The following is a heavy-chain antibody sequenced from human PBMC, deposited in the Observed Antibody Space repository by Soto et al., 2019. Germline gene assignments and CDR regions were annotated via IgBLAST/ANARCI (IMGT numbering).Heavy chain of an antibody. V-gene: IGHV1-8*01. J-gene: IGHJ4*02. CDR1: GDTFTSYD. Sequence: QVQLVQSGAEVKKPGASVKVSCKASGDTFTSYDINWVRQATGQGLEWMGWMNPNSGNTGYAQKFQGRVTMTRNTSIRQGYEELSNLRYDDTAVYYCSRRKAGLGYWGQGTLVTVSS. D-gene: IGHD3-16*01. CDR3: SRRKAGLGY. CDR2: MNPNSGNT.